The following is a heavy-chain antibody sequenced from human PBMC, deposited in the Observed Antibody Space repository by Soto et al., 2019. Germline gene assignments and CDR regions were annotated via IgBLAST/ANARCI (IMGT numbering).Heavy chain of an antibody. CDR2: IDYSGSA. V-gene: IGHV4-31*03. Sequence: QVQLQESGPGLVKPSQTLSLTCTVSGGSVSSGPYYWSWIRQHPGKGLEWIGYIDYSGSAYYNPSLKSRLTISVATSKNQFSLKLSSVTAADTAVYYCARGRPTTVTYYFDYWGQGTLVTVSS. CDR1: GGSVSSGPYY. J-gene: IGHJ4*02. CDR3: ARGRPTTVTYYFDY. D-gene: IGHD4-17*01.